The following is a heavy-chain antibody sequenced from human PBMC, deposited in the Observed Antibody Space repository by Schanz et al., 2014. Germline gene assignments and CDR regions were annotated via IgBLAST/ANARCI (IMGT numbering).Heavy chain of an antibody. CDR3: AIHYSDCPL. CDR2: MNPTTGNR. V-gene: IGHV1-8*01. J-gene: IGHJ4*02. CDR1: GYSFTTYD. D-gene: IGHD4-17*01. Sequence: QVQLVQSGAEVKKPGASVRVSCKASGYSFTTYDVNWVRQATGQGLEWMGWMNPTTGNRGYAQNFQGRVPMSRDSSLMTADMEMTDLKFEDACLYYCAIHYSDCPLWGQGSLIAVSS.